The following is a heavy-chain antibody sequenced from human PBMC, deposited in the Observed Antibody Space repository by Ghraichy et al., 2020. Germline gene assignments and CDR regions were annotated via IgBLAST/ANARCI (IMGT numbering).Heavy chain of an antibody. CDR1: GGSISSYY. J-gene: IGHJ4*02. V-gene: IGHV4-59*01. D-gene: IGHD6-13*01. CDR2: IYYSGST. CDR3: ARGIAAAGTPIDY. Sequence: SETLSLTCTVSGGSISSYYWSWIRQPPGKGLEWIGYIYYSGSTNYNPSLKSRVTISVDTSKNQFSLKLSSVTAADTAVYYCARGIAAAGTPIDYWGQGTLVTVSS.